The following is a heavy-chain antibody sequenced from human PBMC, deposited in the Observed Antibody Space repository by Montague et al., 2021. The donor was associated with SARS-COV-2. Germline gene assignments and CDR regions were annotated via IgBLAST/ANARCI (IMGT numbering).Heavy chain of an antibody. CDR2: ISYNGRNT. J-gene: IGHJ4*02. D-gene: IGHD5-18*01. CDR1: GFTFSSYA. Sequence: SLRLSCAASGFTFSSYALHWVRQAPGKGPEWVAVISYNGRNTQYGDSVKGRATISRDNSKNTLYLQVNSLRTDDTAVYYCAREPKPVGYSYGYTFFDYWGQGTLVTVSS. V-gene: IGHV3-30*03. CDR3: AREPKPVGYSYGYTFFDY.